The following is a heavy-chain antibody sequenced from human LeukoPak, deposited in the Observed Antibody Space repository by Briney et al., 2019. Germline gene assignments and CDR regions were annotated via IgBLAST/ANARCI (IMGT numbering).Heavy chain of an antibody. V-gene: IGHV4-59*01. Sequence: PSETLSLTCTVSGGSISSYYWSWIRQPPGKGLEWIGYIYYSGSTNYNPSLKSRVTISVDTSKNQFSLKLSSVTAADTAVYYCARDLRNDAFDIWGQGTMVTVSS. D-gene: IGHD4-17*01. CDR1: GGSISSYY. CDR2: IYYSGST. J-gene: IGHJ3*02. CDR3: ARDLRNDAFDI.